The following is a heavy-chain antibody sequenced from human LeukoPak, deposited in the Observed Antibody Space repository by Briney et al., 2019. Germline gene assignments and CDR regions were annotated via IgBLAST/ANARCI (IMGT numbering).Heavy chain of an antibody. CDR2: IYHTGST. V-gene: IGHV4-59*11. J-gene: IGHJ5*02. CDR1: GGSISGHY. CDR3: AREAYSGSFDP. D-gene: IGHD5-12*01. Sequence: SETLSLTCSVSGGSISGHYWSWIRQPPGKGLEWIGYIYHTGSTSYNPSLKSRVTVSVDTSKNQFSLKLSSVTAADTAVYYCAREAYSGSFDPWGQGTLVTVSS.